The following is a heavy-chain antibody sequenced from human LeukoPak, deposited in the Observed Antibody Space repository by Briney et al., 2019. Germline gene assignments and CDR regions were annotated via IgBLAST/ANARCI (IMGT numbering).Heavy chain of an antibody. Sequence: SQTLSLTCTVSGGSISSGSYYWSWIRQPAGKGLEWIGRIYTSGSTNYNPSLKSRVTISVDTSKNQFSLKLSSVTAADTAVYYCARSHLTPRSLWWFDPWGQGTLVTVSS. CDR2: IYTSGST. V-gene: IGHV4-61*02. D-gene: IGHD2-21*01. CDR1: GGSISSGSYY. J-gene: IGHJ5*02. CDR3: ARSHLTPRSLWWFDP.